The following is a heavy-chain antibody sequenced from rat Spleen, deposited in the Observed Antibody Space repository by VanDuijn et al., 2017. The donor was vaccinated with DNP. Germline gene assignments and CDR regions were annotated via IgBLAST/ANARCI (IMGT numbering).Heavy chain of an antibody. CDR1: GFTFNNYW. CDR2: ITNTGGST. J-gene: IGHJ4*01. V-gene: IGHV5-31*01. D-gene: IGHD3-8*01. CDR3: TRDGIGGYPHVMDA. Sequence: EVQLVESGGGLVQPGRSLKLSCVASGFTFNNYWMTWIRQAPGKGLEWVASITNTGGSTYYPDSVKGRFTISRDNAKSTLYLQMNSLRSEDTATYYCTRDGIGGYPHVMDAWGQGASVTVSS.